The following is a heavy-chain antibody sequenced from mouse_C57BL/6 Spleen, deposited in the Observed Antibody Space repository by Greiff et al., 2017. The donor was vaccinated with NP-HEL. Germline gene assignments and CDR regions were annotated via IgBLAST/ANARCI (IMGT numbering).Heavy chain of an antibody. CDR3: ARHPITTVVATSYFDY. J-gene: IGHJ2*01. CDR1: GFTFSSYG. V-gene: IGHV5-6*01. CDR2: ISSRGSYT. Sequence: EVKLMESGGDLVKPGGSLKLSCAASGFTFSSYGMSWVRQTPDKRLEWVATISSRGSYTYYPASVKGRFPISRDNAKNTLYLQMSSLKSEDTAMYYCARHPITTVVATSYFDYWGQGTTLTVSS. D-gene: IGHD1-1*01.